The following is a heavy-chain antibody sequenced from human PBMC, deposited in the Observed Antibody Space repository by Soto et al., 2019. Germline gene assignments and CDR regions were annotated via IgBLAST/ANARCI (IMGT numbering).Heavy chain of an antibody. Sequence: EVQLLESGGGLVQPGGSLRLSCAASGFTFNSYTMSWVRQAPGKGLEWVSSIRGSGGTTYYADSVKGRFTISRDNSKNTLYLEMNNPRAEDTAVYYCERFGIATPGGLDYWGQGTLVTVSS. CDR1: GFTFNSYT. CDR3: ERFGIATPGGLDY. CDR2: IRGSGGTT. J-gene: IGHJ4*02. V-gene: IGHV3-23*01. D-gene: IGHD6-13*01.